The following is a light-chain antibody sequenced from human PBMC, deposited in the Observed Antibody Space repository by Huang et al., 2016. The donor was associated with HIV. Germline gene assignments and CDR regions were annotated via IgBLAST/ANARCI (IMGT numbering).Light chain of an antibody. Sequence: DIQMTQSPSSLSASVGDRVTISCRASQGIDNHLAWYQQRPGKAPKLLIYAASALQSGVPSRFSGIGSGKEFALTISSLQPEDVATYFCQKYNSAPRTFGPGTKVEIK. CDR3: QKYNSAPRT. CDR2: AAS. J-gene: IGKJ3*01. V-gene: IGKV1-27*01. CDR1: QGIDNH.